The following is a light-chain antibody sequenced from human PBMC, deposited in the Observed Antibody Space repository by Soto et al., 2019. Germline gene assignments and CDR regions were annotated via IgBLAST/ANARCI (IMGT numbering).Light chain of an antibody. Sequence: EIVLTQSPDTLSLSPGESATLSCRASQSVSSRYLAWYQQKPGQAPRLLIYGASNRATGIPDRFSGSGSGTDFTLTISRLEPEDFAVFYCEQYDDSITFGQGTRLE. CDR2: GAS. J-gene: IGKJ5*01. V-gene: IGKV3-20*01. CDR1: QSVSSRY. CDR3: EQYDDSIT.